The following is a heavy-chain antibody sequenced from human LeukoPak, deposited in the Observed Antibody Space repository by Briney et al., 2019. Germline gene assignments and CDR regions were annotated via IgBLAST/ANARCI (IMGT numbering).Heavy chain of an antibody. CDR2: IYSGGST. J-gene: IGHJ4*02. CDR1: GFTVSSNY. Sequence: GGSLRLSCAASGFTVSSNYMSWVRQAPGKGLEWVSAIYSGGSTYYADSVKGRFTISRDNSKNTLYLQMNSLRAEDTAVYYCARDHIILRGSGSYYIDYWGQGTLVTVSS. D-gene: IGHD3-10*01. CDR3: ARDHIILRGSGSYYIDY. V-gene: IGHV3-66*02.